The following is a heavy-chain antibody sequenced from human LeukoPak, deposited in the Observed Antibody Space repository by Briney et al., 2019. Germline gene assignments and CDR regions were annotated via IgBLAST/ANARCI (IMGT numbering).Heavy chain of an antibody. V-gene: IGHV1-69*13. CDR3: ARDRPNWNHKYFDY. D-gene: IGHD1-1*01. J-gene: IGHJ4*02. Sequence: SVKVSCKASGGTFSSYAISWVRQAPGQGLEWMGGIIPIFGTANYAQKFQGRVTITADESTSTAYMELSSLRYEDTAVYYCARDRPNWNHKYFDYWGQGTLVTVSS. CDR1: GGTFSSYA. CDR2: IIPIFGTA.